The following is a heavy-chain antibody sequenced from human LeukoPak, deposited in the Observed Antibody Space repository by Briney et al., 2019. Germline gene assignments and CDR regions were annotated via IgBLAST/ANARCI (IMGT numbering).Heavy chain of an antibody. CDR1: GGTFSSYA. V-gene: IGHV1-69*04. Sequence: SVKVSCKASGGTFSSYAISWVRQAPGQGLEWMGRIIPILGIANYAQKFQGRVTITADKSTSTAYMELSSLRSEDTAVYYCARDLSSGGLPPGDYDSSGYYLDYWGQGTLVTVSS. J-gene: IGHJ4*02. D-gene: IGHD3-22*01. CDR2: IIPILGIA. CDR3: ARDLSSGGLPPGDYDSSGYYLDY.